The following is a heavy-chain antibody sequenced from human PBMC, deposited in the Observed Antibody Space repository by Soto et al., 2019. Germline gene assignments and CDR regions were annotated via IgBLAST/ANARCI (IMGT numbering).Heavy chain of an antibody. D-gene: IGHD2-21*01. V-gene: IGHV1-18*01. J-gene: IGHJ4*02. CDR1: GYTFTSYG. CDR2: ISGYNGNT. Sequence: ASVKVSCKASGYTFTSYGISWVRQAPGQGLEWMGWISGYNGNTNYAQKLQGRVTMTTDTSTSTAYMEVRSLRSDDTAVYYCARDVARGHFDYWGQGSLVTVSS. CDR3: ARDVARGHFDY.